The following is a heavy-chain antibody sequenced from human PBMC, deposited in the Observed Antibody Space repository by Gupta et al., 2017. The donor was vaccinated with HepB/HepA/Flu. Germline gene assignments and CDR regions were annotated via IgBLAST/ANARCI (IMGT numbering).Heavy chain of an antibody. Sequence: EVQLLGSGGGLVQPGGSLRLSCAASGFTFSNYAISWVRQAPGKGLEWVSAISGTSVSIYYADSVKGRFTISRDNSKNTLFLQMNGLRAEDTALYYCAKEGDFWSGPNNWFDPWGQGTLVTVSS. CDR2: ISGTSVSI. J-gene: IGHJ5*02. CDR1: GFTFSNYA. D-gene: IGHD3-3*01. V-gene: IGHV3-23*01. CDR3: AKEGDFWSGPNNWFDP.